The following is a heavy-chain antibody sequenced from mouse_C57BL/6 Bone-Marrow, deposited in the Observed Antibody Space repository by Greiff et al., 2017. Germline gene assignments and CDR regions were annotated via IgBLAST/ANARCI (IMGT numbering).Heavy chain of an antibody. J-gene: IGHJ1*03. Sequence: VQLQQPGTELVKPGASVKLSCKASGYTFTSYWMHWVKQRPGQGLEWIGNINPSNGGTNYNEKFKSKATLTVDKSSSTAYMQLSSLTSEDSAVYYCARGVMITTRYFDVWGTGTTVTVSS. D-gene: IGHD2-4*01. CDR1: GYTFTSYW. V-gene: IGHV1-53*01. CDR2: INPSNGGT. CDR3: ARGVMITTRYFDV.